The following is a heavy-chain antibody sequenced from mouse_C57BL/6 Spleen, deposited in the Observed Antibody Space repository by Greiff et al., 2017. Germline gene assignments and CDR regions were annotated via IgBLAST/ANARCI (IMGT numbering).Heavy chain of an antibody. D-gene: IGHD1-1*01. Sequence: QVQLQQPGAELVKPGASVKLSCKASGYTFTSYWMQWVKQRPGQGLEWIGEIDPSDSYTNYNQKFKGKATLTVDTSSSPAYMQLSRLTSEDSAVYYCARQATVVARYYFDYGGQGTTLTVSS. V-gene: IGHV1-50*01. CDR3: ARQATVVARYYFDY. J-gene: IGHJ2*01. CDR1: GYTFTSYW. CDR2: IDPSDSYT.